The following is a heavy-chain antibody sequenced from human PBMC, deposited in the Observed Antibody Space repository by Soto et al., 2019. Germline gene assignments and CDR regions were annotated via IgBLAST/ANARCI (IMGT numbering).Heavy chain of an antibody. CDR3: AREDLRSGYYYYGMDV. J-gene: IGHJ6*02. CDR2: IWYDGSNK. V-gene: IGHV3-33*01. CDR1: GFTFSSYG. D-gene: IGHD3-10*01. Sequence: GGSLRLSCAASGFTFSSYGMHWVRQAPGKGLEWVAVIWYDGSNKYYADSVKGRFTISRDNSKNTLYLQMNSLRAEDTAVYHCAREDLRSGYYYYGMDVWGQGTTVTVSS.